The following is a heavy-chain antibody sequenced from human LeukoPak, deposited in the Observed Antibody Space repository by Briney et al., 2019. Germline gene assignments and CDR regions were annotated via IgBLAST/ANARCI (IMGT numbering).Heavy chain of an antibody. Sequence: ASVKVSCKASGYTFTSYYIHWVRQAPGQGLEWMGVINPSGDSTSYAQKFQGRVTITRDTSTSTVYMELSSLRSEDTAVHYCARSMIRGVTCYFDYWGQGTLVTVSS. CDR2: INPSGDST. CDR1: GYTFTSYY. V-gene: IGHV1-46*01. J-gene: IGHJ4*02. D-gene: IGHD3-10*01. CDR3: ARSMIRGVTCYFDY.